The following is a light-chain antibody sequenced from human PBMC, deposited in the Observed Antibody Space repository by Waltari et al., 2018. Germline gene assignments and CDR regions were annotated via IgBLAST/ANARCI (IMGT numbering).Light chain of an antibody. V-gene: IGKV2-28*01. J-gene: IGKJ2*01. CDR1: QSLLHSNGYNY. CDR3: MQALQTPRT. CDR2: LTS. Sequence: DIVMTQSPLSLPVTPGEPASISCRSSQSLLHSNGYNYLDWDLQKPGQSPQVLIYLTSNRASGVPDRVSGSGSGTDFTLKISRVEAEDVGVYYCMQALQTPRTFGQGTRLESK.